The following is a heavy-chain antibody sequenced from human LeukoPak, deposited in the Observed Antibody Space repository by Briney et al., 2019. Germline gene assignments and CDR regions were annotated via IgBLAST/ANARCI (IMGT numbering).Heavy chain of an antibody. Sequence: SETLSLTCTVSGGSISSSSYYWGWIRQPPGKGLEWIGSIYYSGSTYYNPSLKSRVTISVDTSKNQFSLKLSSVTAADTAVYYCARDHYDILTGYTFFDYWGQGTLVTVSS. J-gene: IGHJ4*02. D-gene: IGHD3-9*01. CDR1: GGSISSSSYY. CDR3: ARDHYDILTGYTFFDY. V-gene: IGHV4-39*02. CDR2: IYYSGST.